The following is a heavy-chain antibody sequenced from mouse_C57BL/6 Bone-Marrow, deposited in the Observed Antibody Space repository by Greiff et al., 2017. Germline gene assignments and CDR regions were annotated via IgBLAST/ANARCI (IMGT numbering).Heavy chain of an antibody. CDR2: INPGSGGT. CDR1: GYAFTNYL. CDR3: ARGGLYGNYGAY. D-gene: IGHD2-1*01. Sequence: VQLQQSGAELVRPGTSVKVSCKASGYAFTNYLIEWVKQRPGQGLEWIGVINPGSGGTNYNEKFKGKATLTADKSSSTAYMPLSSLTSEDSAVYFCARGGLYGNYGAYWGQGTLVTVSA. V-gene: IGHV1-54*01. J-gene: IGHJ3*01.